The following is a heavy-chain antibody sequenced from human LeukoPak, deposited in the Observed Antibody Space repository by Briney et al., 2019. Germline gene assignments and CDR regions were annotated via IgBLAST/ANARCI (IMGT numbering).Heavy chain of an antibody. D-gene: IGHD5-12*01. CDR1: AFTFSSYW. Sequence: GGSLRLSCAASAFTFSSYWMHWVRQAPGKGLEWVAVISYDGSNKYYADSVKGRFTISRDNSKNTLYLQMNSLRAEDTAVYYCARHNHGYDWDYWGQGTLVTVSS. CDR3: ARHNHGYDWDY. CDR2: ISYDGSNK. V-gene: IGHV3-30-3*01. J-gene: IGHJ4*02.